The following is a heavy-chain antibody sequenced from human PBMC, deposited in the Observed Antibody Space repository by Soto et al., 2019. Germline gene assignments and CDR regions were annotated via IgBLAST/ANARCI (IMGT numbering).Heavy chain of an antibody. D-gene: IGHD3-9*01. CDR2: ISYDGSNK. J-gene: IGHJ4*02. CDR3: AKDAYDILTGYRAFDY. Sequence: PGGSLRLSCAASGFTFSSYGMHWVRQAPGKGLEWVAVISYDGSNKYYADSVKGRFTISRDNSKNTLYLQMNSLRAEDTAVYYCAKDAYDILTGYRAFDYWGQGTLVTV. V-gene: IGHV3-30*18. CDR1: GFTFSSYG.